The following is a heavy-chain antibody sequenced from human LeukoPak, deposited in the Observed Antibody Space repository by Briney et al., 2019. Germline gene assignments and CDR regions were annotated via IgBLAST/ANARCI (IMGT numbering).Heavy chain of an antibody. CDR2: TYYRSKWYN. V-gene: IGHV6-1*01. J-gene: IGHJ4*02. CDR3: AKGEKYGGRVFDC. Sequence: SQTLSLTCAISGDSVSSNSAAWNWIRQSPSRGLEWLGRTYYRSKWYNEYAVSVKSRIIINPDTSKNQFSLQLNSVTPEDTAVYYCAKGEKYGGRVFDCWGQGTLVTVSS. D-gene: IGHD1-26*01. CDR1: GDSVSSNSAA.